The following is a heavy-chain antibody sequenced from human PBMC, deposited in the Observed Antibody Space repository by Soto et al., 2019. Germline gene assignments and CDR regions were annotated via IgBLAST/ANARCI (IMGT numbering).Heavy chain of an antibody. V-gene: IGHV5-51*01. D-gene: IGHD6-13*01. CDR2: IYPGDSDT. Sequence: RESLKVSCTGSGYSFTRYWIGWVRQMPGKGLEWMGIIYPGDSDTRYSPSFQGQVTISADKSISTAYLQWSSLKASDTAMYYCARTSAAGKYYYGMDVWGQGTTVTVSS. CDR1: GYSFTRYW. CDR3: ARTSAAGKYYYGMDV. J-gene: IGHJ6*02.